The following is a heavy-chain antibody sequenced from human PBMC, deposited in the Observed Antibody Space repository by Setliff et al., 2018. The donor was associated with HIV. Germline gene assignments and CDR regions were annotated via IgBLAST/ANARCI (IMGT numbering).Heavy chain of an antibody. J-gene: IGHJ4*02. CDR3: ARGRHIEATIPLDH. Sequence: KPSETLSLTCTVSGGSFSDYYWTWIRQPPNEGLEWIGEINDRGNTNYMPSLRSRVTISVDTSKNQFSLKLTSVTAADSAIYYCARGRHIEATIPLDHWGQGTQVTVSS. D-gene: IGHD5-12*01. CDR2: INDRGNT. CDR1: GGSFSDYY. V-gene: IGHV4-34*01.